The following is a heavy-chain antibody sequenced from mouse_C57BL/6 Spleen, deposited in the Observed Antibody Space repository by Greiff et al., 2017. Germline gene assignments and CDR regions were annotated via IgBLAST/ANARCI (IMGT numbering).Heavy chain of an antibody. CDR3: ARCLISYGPYAMDY. J-gene: IGHJ4*01. Sequence: VQLQQSGPVLVKPGASVKMSCKASGYTFTDYYMNWVKQSHGKSLEWIGVINPYNGGTSYNQKFKGKATLTVDKSSSTAYMELNSLTSEDSAVYYCARCLISYGPYAMDYWGQGTSVTVSS. CDR1: GYTFTDYY. CDR2: INPYNGGT. V-gene: IGHV1-19*01. D-gene: IGHD1-1*02.